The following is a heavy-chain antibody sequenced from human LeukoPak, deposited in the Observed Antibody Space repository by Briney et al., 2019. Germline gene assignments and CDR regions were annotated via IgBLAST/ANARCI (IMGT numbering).Heavy chain of an antibody. Sequence: PSETLSLTCTVSGGSISSYYWGWIRQPPGKGLEWIGSIYYSGSTYYNPSLKSRVTISVDTSKNQFSLKLSSVTAADTAVYYCARDSSSSLPYNWFDPWGQGTLVTVSS. CDR2: IYYSGST. CDR3: ARDSSSSLPYNWFDP. D-gene: IGHD6-13*01. J-gene: IGHJ5*02. V-gene: IGHV4-39*07. CDR1: GGSISSYY.